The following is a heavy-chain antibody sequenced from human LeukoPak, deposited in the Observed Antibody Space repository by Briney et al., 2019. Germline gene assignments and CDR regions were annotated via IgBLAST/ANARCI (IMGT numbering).Heavy chain of an antibody. D-gene: IGHD6-13*01. CDR3: VGADNSSWPYYFDY. Sequence: GRSLRLSCAASGFTFSSYGMHWVRQAPGKGLEWVAVIWYDGSNKDYGDSVKGRFTISRDNSKNTLYLQMKNLRAEDTAVYYCVGADNSSWPYYFDYWGQGTLVTVSS. V-gene: IGHV3-33*01. CDR1: GFTFSSYG. CDR2: IWYDGSNK. J-gene: IGHJ4*02.